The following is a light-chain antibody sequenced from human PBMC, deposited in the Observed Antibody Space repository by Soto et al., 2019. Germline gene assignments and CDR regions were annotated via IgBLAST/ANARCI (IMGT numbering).Light chain of an antibody. CDR1: QSLTNSF. CDR2: GAS. V-gene: IGKV3-20*01. Sequence: EFVLTQSPGTLSLSPGERATLSCRASQSLTNSFISWYQQRPGQAPRLIIYGASSRATGIPDRFSGSGSGTDFTLTISRLEPEDFAVYYCQQYGSSPRTFGQGTKVDIK. J-gene: IGKJ1*01. CDR3: QQYGSSPRT.